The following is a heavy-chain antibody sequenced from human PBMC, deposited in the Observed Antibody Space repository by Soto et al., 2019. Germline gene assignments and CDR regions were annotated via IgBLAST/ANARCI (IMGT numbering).Heavy chain of an antibody. D-gene: IGHD2-15*01. J-gene: IGHJ3*02. CDR1: GGTFSDFT. CDR2: IIPMIGAT. Sequence: QVQLVQSGSEVKKPGSSVKVSCKASGGTFSDFTLSWLRQAPGRGLEWMGGIIPMIGATNNAQKLKGRLTITADQSTGTVYMERNSLRSDDTAVYYCARYWSAGTLYGAFDIWGQGTEVTVSP. CDR3: ARYWSAGTLYGAFDI. V-gene: IGHV1-69*01.